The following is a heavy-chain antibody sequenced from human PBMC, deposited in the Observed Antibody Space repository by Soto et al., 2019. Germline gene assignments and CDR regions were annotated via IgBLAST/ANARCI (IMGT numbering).Heavy chain of an antibody. CDR1: GFTFSDYY. CDR2: ISSSGSTI. D-gene: IGHD3-9*01. J-gene: IGHJ4*02. Sequence: GGSLRLSCAASGFTFSDYYMSWIRQAPGKGLEWVSYISSSGSTIYYADSVKGRFTISRDNAKNSLYLQMNSLRAEDTAVYYCARDSTPYYDILTGYLGYWGQGTLVTVSS. V-gene: IGHV3-11*01. CDR3: ARDSTPYYDILTGYLGY.